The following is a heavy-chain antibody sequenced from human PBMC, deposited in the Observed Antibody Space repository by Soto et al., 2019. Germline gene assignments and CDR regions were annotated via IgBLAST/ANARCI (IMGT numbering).Heavy chain of an antibody. V-gene: IGHV4-31*11. J-gene: IGHJ6*03. CDR2: IYYSGST. CDR3: AREGRRYCSSTSCYRFYYYMAV. D-gene: IGHD2-2*01. CDR1: GGSISSGGYY. Sequence: PSETLSLTCGVSGGSISSGGYYWSWIRQHPGKGLEWIGYIYYSGSTYYNPSLKSRVTISVDTSKNQFSLKLSSVTAADTAVYYCAREGRRYCSSTSCYRFYYYMAVWGKGTTVTVSS.